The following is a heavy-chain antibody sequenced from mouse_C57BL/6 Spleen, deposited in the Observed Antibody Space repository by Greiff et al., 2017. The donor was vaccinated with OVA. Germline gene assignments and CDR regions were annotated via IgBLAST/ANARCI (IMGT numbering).Heavy chain of an antibody. CDR3: ASYGYYEGFAY. CDR2: IHPNSGST. CDR1: GYTFTSYW. J-gene: IGHJ3*01. Sequence: QVQLQQSGAELVKPGASVKLSCKASGYTFTSYWMHWVKQRPGQGLEWIGMIHPNSGSTNYNEKFKSKATLTVDKSSSTAYMQLSSLTSEDSAVYYCASYGYYEGFAYWGQGTLVTVSA. V-gene: IGHV1-64*01. D-gene: IGHD2-2*01.